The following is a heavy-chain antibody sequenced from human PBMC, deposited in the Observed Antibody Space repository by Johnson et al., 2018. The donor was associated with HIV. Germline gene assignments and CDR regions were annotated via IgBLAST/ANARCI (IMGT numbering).Heavy chain of an antibody. CDR1: GFTFDDYG. CDR2: INWNGGST. D-gene: IGHD2-15*01. J-gene: IGHJ3*02. Sequence: MLLVESGGGVVRPGGSLRLSCAASGFTFDDYGMSWVRQAPGKGLEWVSGINWNGGSTGYADSVKGRFTISRDNAKNSLYLQMNSLRTEDTGVYYCARGGSCYNAHFDIWGQGTMVTVSS. CDR3: ARGGSCYNAHFDI. V-gene: IGHV3-20*04.